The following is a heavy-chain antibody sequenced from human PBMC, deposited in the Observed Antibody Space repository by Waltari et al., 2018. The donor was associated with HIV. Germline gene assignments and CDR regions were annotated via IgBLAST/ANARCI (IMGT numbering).Heavy chain of an antibody. J-gene: IGHJ4*02. D-gene: IGHD2-15*01. CDR2: IYHSGST. V-gene: IGHV4-4*02. Sequence: QVQLQESGPGLVQPSVTLCLTCAVPGGSFSISHWWSWVRKAPGQVLEWIEEIYHSGSTNYSPSLKSRVTISVDKSKNQFALKLSSVTAADTAVYYCARKCSGGSCYRGVDYWGQGTLVTVSS. CDR1: GGSFSISHW. CDR3: ARKCSGGSCYRGVDY.